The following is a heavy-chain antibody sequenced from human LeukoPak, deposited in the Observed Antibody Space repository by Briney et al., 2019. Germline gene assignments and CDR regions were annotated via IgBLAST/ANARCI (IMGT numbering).Heavy chain of an antibody. J-gene: IGHJ6*03. CDR3: ARQIARGYGINFYYMDV. D-gene: IGHD3-10*01. Sequence: KPSETLSLTCTLSGDSINSYTYSSINSTTYYWGWIRQAPGKGLEWIGNIYYGGNTYYNPSLKNRLTVSVDTSKNQFSLRLSPVTATDTAVYYCARQIARGYGINFYYMDVWGKGTTVTVSS. CDR2: IYYGGNT. CDR1: GDSINSYTYSSINSTTYY. V-gene: IGHV4-39*01.